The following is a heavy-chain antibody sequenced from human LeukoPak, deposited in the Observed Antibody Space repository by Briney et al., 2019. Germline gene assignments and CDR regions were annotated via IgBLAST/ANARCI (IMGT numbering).Heavy chain of an antibody. Sequence: ASVKVCCKASGYTFTSYGISWVRQAPGQGLEWIGWISAYNGNTTYAQKLQGRVTMTTDTSTSTAYMELRSLRSDDTAVYYCARDLGSSSDDQDYYYSMDVWGKGTTVTVSS. CDR3: ARDLGSSSDDQDYYYSMDV. V-gene: IGHV1-18*01. CDR1: GYTFTSYG. J-gene: IGHJ6*03. CDR2: ISAYNGNT. D-gene: IGHD6-6*01.